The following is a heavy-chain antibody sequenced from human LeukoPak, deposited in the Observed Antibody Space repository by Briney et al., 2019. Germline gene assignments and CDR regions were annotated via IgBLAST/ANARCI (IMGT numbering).Heavy chain of an antibody. J-gene: IGHJ4*02. CDR2: ISGSGGST. CDR3: AKGIYDSGSYYIPGYYFDY. D-gene: IGHD3-10*01. V-gene: IGHV3-23*01. CDR1: GFTFSNYA. Sequence: PGGSLRLSCAASGFTFSNYAMSWVRQAPGKGLEWVSTISGSGGSTYYADSVKGRFTISRDNSKNTLYLQMNSLRAEDTAVYYCAKGIYDSGSYYIPGYYFDYWGQGTLVTVSS.